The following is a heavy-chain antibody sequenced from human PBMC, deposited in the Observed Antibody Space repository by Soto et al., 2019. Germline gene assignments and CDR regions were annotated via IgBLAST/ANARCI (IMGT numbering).Heavy chain of an antibody. Sequence: ASVKVSCKVSGYTNTELSMHWVRQENGKGLEWMGGFDPEDGETIYEQKFQGRVTMTEDTSTDTAYMELSSLRSEDTAVYYCAKDLVRHGAPQFDYWGQGTLVTVSS. V-gene: IGHV1-24*01. CDR2: FDPEDGET. CDR3: AKDLVRHGAPQFDY. CDR1: GYTNTELS. D-gene: IGHD3-10*02. J-gene: IGHJ4*02.